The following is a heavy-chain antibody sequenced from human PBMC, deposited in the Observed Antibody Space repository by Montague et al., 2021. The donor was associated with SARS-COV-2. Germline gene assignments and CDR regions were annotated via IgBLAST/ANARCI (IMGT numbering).Heavy chain of an antibody. CDR2: IYYSRST. CDR1: GGSISSYY. CDR3: ARVGRQQLVRLSGMDV. D-gene: IGHD6-13*01. V-gene: IGHV4-59*01. J-gene: IGHJ6*02. Sequence: SETLSLTCTVSGGSISSYYWSWIRQPPGKGLEWIGYIYYSRSTNYNPSLKSRVTISVDTSKNQFSLKLSSVTAADTAVYYCARVGRQQLVRLSGMDVWGQGTTVTVSS.